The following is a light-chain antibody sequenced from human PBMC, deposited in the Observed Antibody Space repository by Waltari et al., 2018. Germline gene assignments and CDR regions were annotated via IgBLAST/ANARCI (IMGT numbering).Light chain of an antibody. CDR2: EDY. CDR1: SGSIASTY. CDR3: QSYDNNNYVI. J-gene: IGLJ2*01. V-gene: IGLV6-57*01. Sequence: FMLTQPHSVSESPGKTVTISCTRSSGSIASTYVQWYQPRPGSSPTTSIFEDYHRPSWVPDRFSVSIYTSSNSASLTISGLETEDEADYYCQSYDNNNYVIFGGGTKLTVL.